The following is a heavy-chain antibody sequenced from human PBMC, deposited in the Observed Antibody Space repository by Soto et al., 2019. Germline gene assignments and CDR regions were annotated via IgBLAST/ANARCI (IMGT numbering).Heavy chain of an antibody. V-gene: IGHV1-2*02. CDR2: INPNSGGT. J-gene: IGHJ3*02. CDR1: GCTFTGYY. CDR3: ASDFGRIDAFDI. D-gene: IGHD3-10*01. Sequence: ASVKVSCKASGCTFTGYYMHWVRQAPGQGLEWMGWINPNSGGTNYAQKFQGRVTMTRDTSISTAYMELSRLRSDDTAVYYCASDFGRIDAFDIWGQGTMVTVSS.